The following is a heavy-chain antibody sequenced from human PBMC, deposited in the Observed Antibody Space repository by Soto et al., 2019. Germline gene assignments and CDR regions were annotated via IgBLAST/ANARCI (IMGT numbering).Heavy chain of an antibody. V-gene: IGHV3-23*01. CDR3: AKESGSRIAAASFFDY. CDR1: GFTFSSYA. Sequence: PGGSLRLSCAASGFTFSSYAMSWVRQAPGKGLEWVSAISGSGGSTYYADSVKGRFTIPRDNSKNTLYLQMNSLRAEDTAVYYCAKESGSRIAAASFFDYWGQGTLVTVSS. D-gene: IGHD6-13*01. J-gene: IGHJ4*02. CDR2: ISGSGGST.